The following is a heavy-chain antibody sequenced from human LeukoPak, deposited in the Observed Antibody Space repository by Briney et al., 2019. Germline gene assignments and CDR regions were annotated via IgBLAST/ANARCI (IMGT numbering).Heavy chain of an antibody. CDR3: AKGRSGSYSPTWDY. Sequence: GGSXRXXCAASGFTSSNFAMSWVRQAPGKGLEWVSGITGSGDSTQYADSVKGRFTISRDNSKNTLYLQMNSLTAEDTAVYYCAKGRSGSYSPTWDYWGQGTLVTVSS. J-gene: IGHJ4*02. CDR1: GFTSSNFA. CDR2: ITGSGDST. V-gene: IGHV3-23*01. D-gene: IGHD1-26*01.